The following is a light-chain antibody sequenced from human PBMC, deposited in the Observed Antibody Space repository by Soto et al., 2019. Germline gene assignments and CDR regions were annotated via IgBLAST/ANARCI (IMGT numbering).Light chain of an antibody. Sequence: QPALTQPASVSGSPGQSITISCTGTSSDVGGYNYVSWYQQQSGKAPKLMIHEVSNRPSGVSNRFSGSKSGNTASLTISGLQAEDEADYTSSTNYVFGTGTKVTV. J-gene: IGLJ1*01. V-gene: IGLV2-14*01. CDR3: STNYV. CDR1: SSDVGGYNY. CDR2: EVS.